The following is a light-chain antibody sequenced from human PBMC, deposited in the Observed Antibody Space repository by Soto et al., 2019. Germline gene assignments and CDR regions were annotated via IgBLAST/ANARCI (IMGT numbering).Light chain of an antibody. CDR2: DSS. Sequence: EIVMTQSPATLSLSPGERATLSCRASQSVGTYLAWYQQKPGQAPRLLIYDSSKRATDIPDRFSGSGSGTDFTLTISSLEPEDYAVYYCQQRSIWPPAFGGGTKVEIK. V-gene: IGKV3-11*01. J-gene: IGKJ4*01. CDR1: QSVGTY. CDR3: QQRSIWPPA.